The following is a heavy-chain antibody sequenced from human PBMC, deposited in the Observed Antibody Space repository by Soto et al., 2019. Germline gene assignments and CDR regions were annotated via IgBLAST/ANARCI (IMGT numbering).Heavy chain of an antibody. J-gene: IGHJ4*02. CDR3: ASEGPY. Sequence: GGSLRLSCAASGFTFSSYAMHWVRQAPGKGLEWVAVISYDGSNKYYADSVKGRFTISRDNSKNTLYLQMNSLRAEDTDVYYCASEGPYWGQGTLVTVSS. CDR1: GFTFSSYA. V-gene: IGHV3-30-3*01. CDR2: ISYDGSNK.